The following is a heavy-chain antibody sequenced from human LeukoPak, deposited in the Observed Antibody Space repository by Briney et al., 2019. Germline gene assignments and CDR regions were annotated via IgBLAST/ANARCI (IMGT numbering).Heavy chain of an antibody. J-gene: IGHJ4*02. D-gene: IGHD1-26*01. Sequence: MPSETLSLTCTVSGGSISSYYWSWIRQPAVKGLEWIGRIYTSGSTNYNPSLKSRVTMSVDTSKNQFSLKLSSVTAADTAVYYCARESESGSYSPPLVDYWGQGTLVTVSS. CDR2: IYTSGST. CDR3: ARESESGSYSPPLVDY. V-gene: IGHV4-4*07. CDR1: GGSISSYY.